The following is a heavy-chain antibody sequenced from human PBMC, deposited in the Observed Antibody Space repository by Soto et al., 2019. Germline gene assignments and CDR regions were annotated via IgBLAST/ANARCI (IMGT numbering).Heavy chain of an antibody. CDR3: ARSVVVVAATRVYNWFDP. CDR1: GFTFSDYY. Sequence: GGSLRLSCAASGFTFSDYYMSWIRQAPGKGLEWVSYISSSGSTIYYADSVKGRFTISRDNAKNSLYLQMNSLRAEDTAVYYCARSVVVVAATRVYNWFDPWGQGTLVTVS. J-gene: IGHJ5*02. V-gene: IGHV3-11*01. D-gene: IGHD2-15*01. CDR2: ISSSGSTI.